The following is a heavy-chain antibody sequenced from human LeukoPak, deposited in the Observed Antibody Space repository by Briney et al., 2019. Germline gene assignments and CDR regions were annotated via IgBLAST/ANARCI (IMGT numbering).Heavy chain of an antibody. V-gene: IGHV4-4*07. Sequence: SETLSLTCTVSGGSISEYYWSWIRQTAGKGLEYIGRISSSGTTNYNPSLKSRVTISVDTSKNQFSLKLSSVTAADTAVYYCARRRSWIQLYYGPWYFDLWGRGTLVTVSS. CDR2: ISSSGTT. CDR1: GGSISEYY. CDR3: ARRRSWIQLYYGPWYFDL. D-gene: IGHD5-18*01. J-gene: IGHJ2*01.